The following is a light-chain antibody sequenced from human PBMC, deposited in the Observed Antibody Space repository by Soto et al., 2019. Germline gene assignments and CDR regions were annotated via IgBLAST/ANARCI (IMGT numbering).Light chain of an antibody. J-gene: IGKJ1*01. CDR3: QHYNSYSEA. V-gene: IGKV1-5*01. CDR2: DAS. Sequence: DIQMTQSPSTLSASVGDRVTINCRASQSISRWVAWYQQKSGKAPKLLIYDASNLENGVPSRFSGSGYGTEFTLTISSLQPDDFATYYCQHYNSYSEAFGQGTKVDIK. CDR1: QSISRW.